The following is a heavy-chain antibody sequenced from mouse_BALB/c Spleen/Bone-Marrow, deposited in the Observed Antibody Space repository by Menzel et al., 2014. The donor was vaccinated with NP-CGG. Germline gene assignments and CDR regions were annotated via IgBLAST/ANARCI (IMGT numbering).Heavy chain of an antibody. CDR3: ARAPLLRYHYAMDY. CDR1: GFSLTSYG. J-gene: IGHJ4*01. CDR2: IWAGGST. V-gene: IGHV2-9*02. D-gene: IGHD1-1*01. Sequence: VMLVESGPGLVAPSQSLSIPCTVSGFSLTSYGVHWVRQPPGKGLEWLGVIWAGGSTNYNSALMSRLSISKDNSKSQVFLKMNSLQTDDTAMYYCARAPLLRYHYAMDYWGQGTSVTVSS.